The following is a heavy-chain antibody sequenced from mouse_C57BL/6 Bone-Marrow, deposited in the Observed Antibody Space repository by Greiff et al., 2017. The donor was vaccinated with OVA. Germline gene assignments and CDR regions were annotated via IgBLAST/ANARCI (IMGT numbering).Heavy chain of an antibody. CDR2: IYPGSGST. D-gene: IGHD1-2*01. CDR3: ARSFLWYFDV. J-gene: IGHJ1*03. Sequence: QVQLKQSGAELVKPGASVKMSCKASGYTFTSYWITWVKQRPGQGLEWIGDIYPGSGSTNYNEKFKSKATLTVDTSSSTAYMQLSSLTSEDSAVYYCARSFLWYFDVWGTGTTVTVSS. CDR1: GYTFTSYW. V-gene: IGHV1-55*01.